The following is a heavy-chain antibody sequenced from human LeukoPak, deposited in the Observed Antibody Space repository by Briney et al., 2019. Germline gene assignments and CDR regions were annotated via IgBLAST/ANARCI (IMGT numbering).Heavy chain of an antibody. D-gene: IGHD6-19*01. CDR1: GLILRGHG. J-gene: IGHJ4*02. CDR2: IGDSGEIE. Sequence: PGGSLTLSCEASGLILRGHGMSWVRQAPGKGLEWVSGIGDSGEIERYADSVKGRFTISRDNFRNTLYLEMRSLRPEDTAVYYCAKGYSSGWTPFDYWGQGTQVTVSS. V-gene: IGHV3-23*01. CDR3: AKGYSSGWTPFDY.